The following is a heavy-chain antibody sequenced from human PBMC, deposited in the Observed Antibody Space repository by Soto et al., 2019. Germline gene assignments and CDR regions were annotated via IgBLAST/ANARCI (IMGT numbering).Heavy chain of an antibody. D-gene: IGHD3-10*01. CDR2: IYDSGRT. CDR1: GGSINSGGYY. Sequence: QVQLQESGPGLVKPSQTLSLTCTVSGGSINSGGYYWSWIRQHPGKGLEWIGYIYDSGRTYYNPSLKSRVSISVDTPKNQFSLKLSSVTAADTAVYSCARGFGKWGQGTLVTVSS. CDR3: ARGFGK. J-gene: IGHJ4*02. V-gene: IGHV4-31*03.